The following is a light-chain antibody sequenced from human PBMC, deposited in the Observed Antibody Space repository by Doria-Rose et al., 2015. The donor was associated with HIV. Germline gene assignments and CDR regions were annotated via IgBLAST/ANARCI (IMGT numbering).Light chain of an antibody. CDR2: CAS. Sequence: VLTQSPESLGMSLGERATLNCKSNQSLLYTSKNYLAWYQQKPGQPPNLLIYCASTRHSGVPALFSGSGSGTDFTLTISSLEAEDVAVYYCQQYYDTRSFGSGTTVDIK. J-gene: IGKJ3*01. V-gene: IGKV4-1*01. CDR1: QSLLYTSKNY. CDR3: QQYYDTRS.